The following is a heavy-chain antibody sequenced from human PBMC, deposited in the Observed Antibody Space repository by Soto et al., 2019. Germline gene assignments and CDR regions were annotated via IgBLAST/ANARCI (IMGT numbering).Heavy chain of an antibody. CDR2: IIPILGIA. V-gene: IGHV1-69*02. Sequence: QVQLVQSGAEVKTPGSSVKVSCKASGGTFSSYTISWVRQAPGQGLEWMGRIIPILGIANYAQKFQGRVTITADKSTSTASMELSSLRSEDTAVYYCALGGSYGMDVWGQGTTVTVSS. CDR1: GGTFSSYT. CDR3: ALGGSYGMDV. D-gene: IGHD2-15*01. J-gene: IGHJ6*02.